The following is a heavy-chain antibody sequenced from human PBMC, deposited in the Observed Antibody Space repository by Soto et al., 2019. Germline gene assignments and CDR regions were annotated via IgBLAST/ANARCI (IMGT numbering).Heavy chain of an antibody. CDR2: FDPEDGET. J-gene: IGHJ6*02. V-gene: IGHV1-24*01. CDR1: GYTLTELS. CDR3: ATGPGYYYYYGMDV. Sequence: ASVKVSCKVSGYTLTELSMHWVRQAPGKGLEWMGGFDPEDGETIYAQKFQGRVTMTEDTSTDTAYMELSSLRSEDTAVYYCATGPGYYYYYGMDVWGQGTTVTVSS.